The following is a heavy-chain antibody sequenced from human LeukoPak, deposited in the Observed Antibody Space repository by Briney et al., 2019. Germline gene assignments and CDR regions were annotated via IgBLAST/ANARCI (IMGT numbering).Heavy chain of an antibody. D-gene: IGHD3-22*01. Sequence: ASVKVSCKASGYTFTSYYMHWVRQAPGQGLEWMGIINPSGGSTSYAQKFQGRVTMTRDTSTSTAYMELSSLRSEDTAVYYCASPIEYDSSGYTRALAFDIWGQGTMVTVSS. J-gene: IGHJ3*02. CDR2: INPSGGST. CDR1: GYTFTSYY. V-gene: IGHV1-46*03. CDR3: ASPIEYDSSGYTRALAFDI.